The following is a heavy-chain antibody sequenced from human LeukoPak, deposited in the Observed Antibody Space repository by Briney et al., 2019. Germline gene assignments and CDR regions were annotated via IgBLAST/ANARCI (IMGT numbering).Heavy chain of an antibody. V-gene: IGHV3-23*01. J-gene: IGHJ5*02. CDR1: GFTFSTFA. CDR3: VTYRQVMLPFEA. D-gene: IGHD5-18*01. Sequence: GGSLRLSCAASGFTFSTFAMLWVRQPRGKGLEWVSSIFPSGGEIHYADSVRGRFTISRDNTKSTLSLQMNSLRAEDTAIYYCVTYRQVMLPFEAWGQGTLVTVSS. CDR2: IFPSGGEI.